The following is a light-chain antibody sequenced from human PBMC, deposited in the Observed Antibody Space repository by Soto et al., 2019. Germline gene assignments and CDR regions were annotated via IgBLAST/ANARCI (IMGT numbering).Light chain of an antibody. CDR3: QQYNNWPPIT. J-gene: IGKJ5*01. V-gene: IGKV3-15*01. CDR2: GAS. CDR1: QSVSSN. Sequence: EIAMTQSPATLSVSPGERATLSCRASQSVSSNLAWYQQKPGQAPRLLIYGASTRATGIPARFSGSGSGTDFALTISRLQSEDFAVYYCQQYNNWPPITFGQGTRLEIK.